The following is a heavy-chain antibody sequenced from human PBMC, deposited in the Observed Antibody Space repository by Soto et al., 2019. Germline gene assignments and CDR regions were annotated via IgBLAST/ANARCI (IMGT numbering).Heavy chain of an antibody. D-gene: IGHD3-10*01. CDR2: IYHSGST. V-gene: IGHV4-30-2*01. J-gene: IGHJ4*02. CDR1: GGSISSGYYS. Sequence: SETLSLTCAVSGGSISSGYYSWSWIRQPPGKGLEWIGYIYHSGSTYYNPSLMSRVTISVDRSKNQFSLQLSSVTAAETAVYYCATYGGLRFDYCGQGTLVTVCS. CDR3: ATYGGLRFDY.